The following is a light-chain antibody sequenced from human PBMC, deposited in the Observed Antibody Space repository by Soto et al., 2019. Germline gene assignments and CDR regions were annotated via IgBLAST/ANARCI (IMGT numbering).Light chain of an antibody. CDR2: AAS. CDR1: QYIGTY. V-gene: IGKV1-39*01. CDR3: QQSYIDST. J-gene: IGKJ2*01. Sequence: DIQMPQSPSSLSASVGDRVTITCRASQYIGTYLNWYQQKQGKAPTVLIYAASTLQSGVPSRFSGGGSGTDFALTISSLQPEDFATYYCQQSYIDSTFGPGTKLEIK.